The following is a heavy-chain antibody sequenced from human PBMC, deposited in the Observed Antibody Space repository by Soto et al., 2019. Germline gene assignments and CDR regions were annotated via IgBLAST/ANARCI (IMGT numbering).Heavy chain of an antibody. CDR3: ARPPYSGGTYLGY. J-gene: IGHJ4*02. Sequence: PGESLKISCQGSGYSFTSYWIYWVRQMPGKGLEWMGRIDPSDSYTIYSPSFQGHVTISADKSITTAYLQWSSLKASDTAMYYCARPPYSGGTYLGYWGQGTLVTVSS. CDR1: GYSFTSYW. D-gene: IGHD1-26*01. V-gene: IGHV5-10-1*01. CDR2: IDPSDSYT.